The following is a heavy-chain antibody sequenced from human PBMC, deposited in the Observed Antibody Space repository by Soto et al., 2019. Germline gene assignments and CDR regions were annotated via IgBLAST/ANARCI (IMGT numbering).Heavy chain of an antibody. Sequence: PSETLSLTCTVSGGSISSGTYYWDWIRQAPGKGLEWIGSVYYSGSTEYNPSLKSRITISVDASKNQFSLKMNSVTAADTAVYYCVAYHAFCGGHCHSGPRNWFGPWWQG. D-gene: IGHD2-21*02. CDR3: VAYHAFCGGHCHSGPRNWFGP. CDR2: VYYSGST. V-gene: IGHV4-39*01. J-gene: IGHJ5*02. CDR1: GGSISSGTYY.